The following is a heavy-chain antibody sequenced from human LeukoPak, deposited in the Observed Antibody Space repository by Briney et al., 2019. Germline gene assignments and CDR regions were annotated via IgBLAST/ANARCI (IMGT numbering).Heavy chain of an antibody. D-gene: IGHD5-18*01. Sequence: GGSLRLSCAASGFTFSSYGMHWVRQAPGKGLEWVAFIRYDGSNKYYADSVKGRFTISRDNSKNTLYLQMNSLRAEDTAVYYCAKGYSYTQTSKDFDYWGQGTLVTVSS. CDR2: IRYDGSNK. V-gene: IGHV3-30*02. CDR3: AKGYSYTQTSKDFDY. CDR1: GFTFSSYG. J-gene: IGHJ4*02.